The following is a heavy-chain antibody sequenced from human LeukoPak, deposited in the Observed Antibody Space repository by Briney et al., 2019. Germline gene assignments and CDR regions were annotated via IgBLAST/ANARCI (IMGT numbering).Heavy chain of an antibody. V-gene: IGHV3-30*02. CDR3: AKDSSSSGLLDYYYYYMDV. J-gene: IGHJ6*03. D-gene: IGHD6-6*01. Sequence: GGSLRLSCAASGFTFSSYGMHWVRQAPGKGLEWVAFIRYDGSNKYYADSVKGRFTISRDNSKNTLYLQMNSLRAEDTAVYYCAKDSSSSGLLDYYYYYMDVWGKGTTVTVSS. CDR2: IRYDGSNK. CDR1: GFTFSSYG.